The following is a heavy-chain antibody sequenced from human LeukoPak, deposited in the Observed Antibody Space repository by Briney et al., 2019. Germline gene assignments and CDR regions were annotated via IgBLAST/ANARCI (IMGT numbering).Heavy chain of an antibody. CDR3: ARIAVAGACDY. D-gene: IGHD6-19*01. V-gene: IGHV3-23*01. J-gene: IGHJ4*02. Sequence: GGSLRLSCAASGLTFSSYAMSCVRQAPGKGLEWVSAISGSGGSTYYADSVKGRFTIARDNNKKTPYLQMNSMTAEDTAVYCCARIAVAGACDYWGQGTLVTVSS. CDR1: GLTFSSYA. CDR2: ISGSGGST.